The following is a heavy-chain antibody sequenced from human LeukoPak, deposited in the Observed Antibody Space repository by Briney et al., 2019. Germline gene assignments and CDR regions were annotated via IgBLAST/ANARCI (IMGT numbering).Heavy chain of an antibody. V-gene: IGHV3-23*01. Sequence: GGSLRLSCAASGFTFSSYAMSWVRQAPGKGLEWVSAISGSGGSTYYADSVKGRFTISRDNSKNTLHLQMNSLRAEDTAVYYCAKDGLYDSSGYYSSYFDYWGRGTLVTVSS. CDR1: GFTFSSYA. CDR2: ISGSGGST. CDR3: AKDGLYDSSGYYSSYFDY. D-gene: IGHD3-22*01. J-gene: IGHJ4*02.